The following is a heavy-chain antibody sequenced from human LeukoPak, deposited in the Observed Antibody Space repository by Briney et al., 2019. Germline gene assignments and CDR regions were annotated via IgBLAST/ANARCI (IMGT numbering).Heavy chain of an antibody. J-gene: IGHJ4*02. CDR2: ISLGGLT. CDR1: GGPITTTNY. CDR3: SRENGAFSPFGY. V-gene: IGHV4-4*02. Sequence: PSGTLSLTCAVSGGPITTTNYWSCVRQPPGHGLEWIGEISLGGLTNFNPSLKGRVSISLDKSKNQLSLKLTSVTAADTAVYYCSRENGAFSPFGYWGQGTLVTVTS. D-gene: IGHD2-8*01.